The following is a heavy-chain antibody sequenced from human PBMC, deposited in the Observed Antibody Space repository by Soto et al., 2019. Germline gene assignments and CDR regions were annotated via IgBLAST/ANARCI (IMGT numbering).Heavy chain of an antibody. J-gene: IGHJ6*02. Sequence: SETLSLTYTVSGGSISSYYWSWIRQPPGKGLEWIGYIYYSGSTNYNPSLKSRVTISVDTSKNQFSLKLSSVTAADTAVYYCVRGPGTEAAESYYYNGMDVWGQGTTVTVSS. V-gene: IGHV4-59*01. CDR1: GGSISSYY. CDR3: VRGPGTEAAESYYYNGMDV. D-gene: IGHD6-25*01. CDR2: IYYSGST.